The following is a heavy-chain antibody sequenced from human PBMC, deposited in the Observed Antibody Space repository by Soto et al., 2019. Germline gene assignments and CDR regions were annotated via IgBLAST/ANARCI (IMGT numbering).Heavy chain of an antibody. CDR1: GGSISSSNW. J-gene: IGHJ6*02. Sequence: QVQLQESGPGLVKPSGTLSLTCAVSGGSISSSNWWSWVRQPPGKGLEWIGEIYHSGSTNYNPSLKSRVTISVDKSKNQFSLKLSSVTAADTAVYYCVGELLSQIYYYYGMDVWGQGTTVTVSS. CDR3: VGELLSQIYYYYGMDV. D-gene: IGHD3-10*01. CDR2: IYHSGST. V-gene: IGHV4-4*02.